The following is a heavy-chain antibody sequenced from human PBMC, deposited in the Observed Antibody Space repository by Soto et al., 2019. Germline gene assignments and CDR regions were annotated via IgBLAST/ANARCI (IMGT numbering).Heavy chain of an antibody. CDR2: IYPGDSDT. CDR3: ARRTLGYCSGGSCYGGGYSYGGAFDI. V-gene: IGHV5-51*01. D-gene: IGHD2-15*01. Sequence: HGEALKISCNGSGYSFTSYWIGWVRQMPRKGLEWMGIIYPGDSDTRYSPSFQGQVTISADKSISTAYLQWSSLKASDTAMYYCARRTLGYCSGGSCYGGGYSYGGAFDIWGQGTMVTVSS. J-gene: IGHJ3*02. CDR1: GYSFTSYW.